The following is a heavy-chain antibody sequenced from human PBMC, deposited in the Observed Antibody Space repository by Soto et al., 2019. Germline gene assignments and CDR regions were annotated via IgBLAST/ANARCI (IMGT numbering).Heavy chain of an antibody. Sequence: SVKVSCKASGFTFTSSAVQWVRQARGQRLEWIGWIVVGSGNTNYAQKFQERVTITRDMSTGTAYMELSSLRSEDTAVYYCAAVDLHLSYYYGMDVWGQGTTVTVS. J-gene: IGHJ6*02. CDR3: AAVDLHLSYYYGMDV. CDR1: GFTFTSSA. CDR2: IVVGSGNT. V-gene: IGHV1-58*01.